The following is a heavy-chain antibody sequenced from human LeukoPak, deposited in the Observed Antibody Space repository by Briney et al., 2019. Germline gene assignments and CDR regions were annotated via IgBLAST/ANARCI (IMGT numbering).Heavy chain of an antibody. CDR1: GFTVSNNY. V-gene: IGHV4-39*01. J-gene: IGHJ4*01. CDR2: IYYSGST. D-gene: IGHD6-13*01. Sequence: PGGSLRLSCAASGFTVSNNYMTWIRQPPGKGLEWIASIYYSGSTYYNSSLKSRVTISVDTSRNQFSLKLSSVTAADTALYYCASDKGYSNNYFDYWGQGTLVTVSS. CDR3: ASDKGYSNNYFDY.